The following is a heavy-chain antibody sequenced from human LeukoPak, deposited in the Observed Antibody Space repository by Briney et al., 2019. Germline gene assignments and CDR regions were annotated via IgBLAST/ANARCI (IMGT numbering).Heavy chain of an antibody. CDR2: IYASGST. J-gene: IGHJ4*02. D-gene: IGHD3-10*01. Sequence: SETLSLTCAVSGGSIRGYYWSWIRQPAGKGLEWIGRIYASGSTTYNPSLKSRVTMSVDTSKNQFSLKLTSVTAADTAVYYCARDSDVAPNYWGQGTLVTVSS. CDR3: ARDSDVAPNY. V-gene: IGHV4-4*07. CDR1: GGSIRGYY.